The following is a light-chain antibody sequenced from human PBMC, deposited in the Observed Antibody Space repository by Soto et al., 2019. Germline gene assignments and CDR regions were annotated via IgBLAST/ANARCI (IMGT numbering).Light chain of an antibody. J-gene: IGKJ1*01. Sequence: VMTQSPFSLSLSTGERATLTCRASQSVSRNLAWYQQKPGQAPRLLISGASGRATGIPDRFSASGSGTDFTLTISRLEPEDSAVFYCHLYGASPPTFGQGTKVDIK. V-gene: IGKV3-20*01. CDR2: GAS. CDR3: HLYGASPPT. CDR1: QSVSRN.